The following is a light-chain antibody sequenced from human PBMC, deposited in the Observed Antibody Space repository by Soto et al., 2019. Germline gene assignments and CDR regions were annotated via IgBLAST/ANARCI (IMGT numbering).Light chain of an antibody. Sequence: DIQVTQSQPSMAASVGDRVTITCRASQDIGNWMTWYQQKPGKAPKLLIYSASTLVRGVPSRFSGSGSGTEFTLTISGLQPEDSLTYYCQQAKSFPITFGQVARLEN. J-gene: IGKJ5*01. CDR1: QDIGNW. V-gene: IGKV1-12*01. CDR2: SAS. CDR3: QQAKSFPIT.